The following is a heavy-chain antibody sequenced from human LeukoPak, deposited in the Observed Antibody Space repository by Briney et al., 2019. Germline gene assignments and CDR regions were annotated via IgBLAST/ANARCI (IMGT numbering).Heavy chain of an antibody. CDR1: GGSISSYY. D-gene: IGHD6-13*01. CDR2: IYYSGST. Sequence: SETLSRTCTVSGGSISSYYWSWIRQPPGKGLEWIGYIYYSGSTNYNPSLKSRVTISVDTSKNQFSLKLSSVTAADTAVYYCARAYSSSWYPGGDAFDIWGQGTMVTVSS. V-gene: IGHV4-59*01. J-gene: IGHJ3*02. CDR3: ARAYSSSWYPGGDAFDI.